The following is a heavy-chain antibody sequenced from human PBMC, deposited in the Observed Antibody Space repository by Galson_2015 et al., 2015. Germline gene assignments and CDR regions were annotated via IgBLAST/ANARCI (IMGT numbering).Heavy chain of an antibody. D-gene: IGHD5-18*01. CDR1: GFPFSSYG. J-gene: IGHJ4*02. V-gene: IGHV3-30*18. CDR2: ISYDGNNK. CDR3: AKDSRIHLWLVVADLPDY. Sequence: SLRLSCAASGFPFSSYGMHWVRQAPGKGLEWVAVISYDGNNKYYADSVKGRFTISRDNSKNTLYLQMNSLRAEDAAVYYCAKDSRIHLWLVVADLPDYWGQGTLVTVSS.